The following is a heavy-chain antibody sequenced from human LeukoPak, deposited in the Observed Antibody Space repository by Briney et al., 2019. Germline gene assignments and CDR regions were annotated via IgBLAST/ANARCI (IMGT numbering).Heavy chain of an antibody. Sequence: ASVKVSCKASGYTFTSYDINRVRQATGQGLEWMGWMNPNSGNTGYAQKFQGRVTMTRNTSISTAYMELSSLRSEDTAVYYCARADILTGYYLDYWGQGTLVTVSS. CDR1: GYTFTSYD. CDR3: ARADILTGYYLDY. V-gene: IGHV1-8*01. CDR2: MNPNSGNT. J-gene: IGHJ4*02. D-gene: IGHD3-9*01.